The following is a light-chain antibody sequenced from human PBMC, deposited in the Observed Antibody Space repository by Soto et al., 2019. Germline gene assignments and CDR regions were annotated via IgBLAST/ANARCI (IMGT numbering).Light chain of an antibody. CDR2: NYV. V-gene: IGLV1-40*01. CDR1: SSNIGAGYG. J-gene: IGLJ2*01. CDR3: AAWDDSLNVVV. Sequence: QSVLTQPPSVSGAPGQRVTISCAGTSSNIGAGYGVHWYQQLPGRAPKLLIHNYVNRPSGVPDRFSGSKSGTSASLAITGLQGEDEGDYYCAAWDDSLNVVVFGGGTKLTVL.